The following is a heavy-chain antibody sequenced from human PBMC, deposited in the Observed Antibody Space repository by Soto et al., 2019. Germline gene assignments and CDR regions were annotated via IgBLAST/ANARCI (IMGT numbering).Heavy chain of an antibody. CDR1: VFKFINYA. V-gene: IGHV3-23*01. D-gene: IGHD3-16*01. Sequence: PGWSLRLSCASSVFKFINYAMSWVRQAPGKGLEWVSLISATGGGTYYADSVKGRFTISRDNSHNTLYLQVHSLTAEDTAVYYCAKDRRAGGNSAFYFDFWGQGAQVTVSS. CDR2: ISATGGGT. J-gene: IGHJ4*02. CDR3: AKDRRAGGNSAFYFDF.